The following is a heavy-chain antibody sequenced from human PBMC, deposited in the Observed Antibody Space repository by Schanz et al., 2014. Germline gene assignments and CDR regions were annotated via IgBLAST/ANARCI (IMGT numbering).Heavy chain of an antibody. J-gene: IGHJ4*02. CDR2: LTGSGTTT. V-gene: IGHV3-23*01. Sequence: EVQLLESGGGLVQPGGSLRLSCAASGFSFRKSAISWVRQAPGKGLEWVSALTGSGTTTYYADSVKGRFTISRDNSKNTLDLQMNSLRAEDTAIYYCAKDLAAVGVFDYWGQGSLVTVSP. CDR3: AKDLAAVGVFDY. D-gene: IGHD6-13*01. CDR1: GFSFRKSA.